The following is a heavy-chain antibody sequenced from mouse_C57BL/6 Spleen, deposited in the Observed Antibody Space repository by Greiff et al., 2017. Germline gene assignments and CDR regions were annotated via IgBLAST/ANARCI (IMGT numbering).Heavy chain of an antibody. CDR2: INPGSGGT. CDR1: GYAFTNYL. J-gene: IGHJ3*01. D-gene: IGHD3-2*02. Sequence: QVQLQQSGAELVRPGTSVKVSCKASGYAFTNYLIEWVKQRPGQGLEWIGVINPGSGGTNYNEKFKGKATLTADQSSSTAYLQLSSLTSEDSAVYFCARWGAQAFAYWGQGTLVTVSA. V-gene: IGHV1-54*01. CDR3: ARWGAQAFAY.